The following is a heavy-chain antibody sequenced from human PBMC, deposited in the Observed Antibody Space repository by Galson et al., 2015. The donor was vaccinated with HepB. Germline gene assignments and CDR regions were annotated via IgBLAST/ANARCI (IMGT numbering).Heavy chain of an antibody. CDR1: GFIFDDYA. CDR3: AKVTSSSLSRPDEPFDS. CDR2: ITWNGGSL. V-gene: IGHV3-9*01. J-gene: IGHJ4*02. Sequence: SLRLSCAASGFIFDDYAIHWVRQAPGKGLEWVSGITWNGGSLIYADSVKGRFTISRDNARDSLYLQMDGLRTEDTAFYYCAKVTSSSLSRPDEPFDSWGQGTLVTVSS. D-gene: IGHD6-6*01.